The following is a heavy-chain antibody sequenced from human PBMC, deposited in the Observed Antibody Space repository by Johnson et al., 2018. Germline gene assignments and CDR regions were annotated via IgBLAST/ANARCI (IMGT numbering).Heavy chain of an antibody. CDR2: VSSSGSSM. CDR3: ARVGYYGSGTLNYFYYYYMDV. V-gene: IGHV3-11*04. J-gene: IGHJ6*03. D-gene: IGHD3-10*01. CDR1: GFTFSDYY. Sequence: QVQLVQSGGGLVKPEGSLRLSCAASGFTFSDYYMSWVRQAPGKGLEWLSYVSSSGSSMYYAESVKGRFPISRDNAENSLYLQMNSLRAEDTAGYYCARVGYYGSGTLNYFYYYYMDVWGNGTTVTVSS.